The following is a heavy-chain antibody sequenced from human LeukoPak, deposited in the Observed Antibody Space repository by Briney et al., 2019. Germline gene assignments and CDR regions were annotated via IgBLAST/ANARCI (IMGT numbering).Heavy chain of an antibody. CDR3: ARGRAEYSSGWFFDY. J-gene: IGHJ4*02. D-gene: IGHD6-19*01. V-gene: IGHV3-74*01. Sequence: PGGSLRLSCAASGFTFSSYWMHWVRQAPGKGLVWVSRINSDGSSTSYADSVKGRFTISRDNAKNTLYLQMNSLRAEDTAVYYCARGRAEYSSGWFFDYWGPGTLVTVSS. CDR2: INSDGSST. CDR1: GFTFSSYW.